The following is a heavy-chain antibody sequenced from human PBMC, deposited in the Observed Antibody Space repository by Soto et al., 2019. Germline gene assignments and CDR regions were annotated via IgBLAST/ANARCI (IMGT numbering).Heavy chain of an antibody. D-gene: IGHD2-2*02. CDR2: ISAYNGNT. CDR1: GYTFTSYG. CDR3: ARVCSSTSCYTVWDAFDI. Sequence: ASVKVSCKASGYTFTSYGISWVRQAPGQGLEWMGWISAYNGNTNYAQKLQGRVTMTTGTSTSTAYMELRSLRSDDTAVYYCARVCSSTSCYTVWDAFDIWGQGTMVTVSS. J-gene: IGHJ3*02. V-gene: IGHV1-18*04.